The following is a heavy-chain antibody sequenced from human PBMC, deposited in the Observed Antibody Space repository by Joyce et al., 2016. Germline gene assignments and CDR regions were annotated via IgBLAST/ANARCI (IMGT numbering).Heavy chain of an antibody. CDR1: GLTFNRYT. D-gene: IGHD1-26*01. CDR2: IRSPSRNI. CDR3: ARLGSESWWFDP. Sequence: EVQLVESGGGLVKPGGSLRLSCAASGLTFNRYTMKWVRQAPGKGLEGVSSIRSPSRNIYYADSVKGRFTISRDNARNSLYLQMNSLRAEDTAVYYCARLGSESWWFDPWGQGTLVTVSS. V-gene: IGHV3-21*01. J-gene: IGHJ5*02.